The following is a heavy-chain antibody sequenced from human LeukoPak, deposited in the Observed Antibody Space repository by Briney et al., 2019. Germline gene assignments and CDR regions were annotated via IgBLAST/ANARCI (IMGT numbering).Heavy chain of an antibody. CDR1: GFIFSSYA. D-gene: IGHD6-13*01. CDR3: AKSPSIAAGLDY. CDR2: ISGGGST. J-gene: IGHJ4*02. V-gene: IGHV3-23*01. Sequence: GGSLRLSCAASGFIFSSYAMSWVRQAPGKGLEWVSAISGGGSTYYADSVKGRFTISRDNSRNALYLQMNSLRAEDTAVYYCAKSPSIAAGLDYWGQGTLVTVSS.